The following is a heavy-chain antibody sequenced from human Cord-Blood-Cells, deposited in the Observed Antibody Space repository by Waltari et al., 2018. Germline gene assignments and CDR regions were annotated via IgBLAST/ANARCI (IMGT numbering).Heavy chain of an antibody. CDR3: ARDGTYADFDY. J-gene: IGHJ4*02. D-gene: IGHD1-26*01. CDR1: GFTFSSYA. CDR2: ISYDGSNK. Sequence: QVQLVESGGGVVQPGRSLRLSCAASGFTFSSYAMPWVRQAPGKGLEWVAVISYDGSNKYYADSVKGRFTISRDNSKNTLYLQMNSLRAEDTAVYYCARDGTYADFDYWGQGTLVTVSS. V-gene: IGHV3-30-3*01.